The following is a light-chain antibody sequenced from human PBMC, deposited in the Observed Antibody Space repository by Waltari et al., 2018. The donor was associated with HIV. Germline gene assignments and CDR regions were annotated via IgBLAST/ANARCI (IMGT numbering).Light chain of an antibody. V-gene: IGKV1-9*01. Sequence: DIQLTQSPSFLSASVGDRVTITCRASQGISGYLAWYQQKTGKAPKRLIYAAYNLQSGVPSRFSGSGSWTEFTLTISSLQPEDFATYYCQQLNSYPLTFGGGTKVEIK. J-gene: IGKJ4*01. CDR3: QQLNSYPLT. CDR2: AAY. CDR1: QGISGY.